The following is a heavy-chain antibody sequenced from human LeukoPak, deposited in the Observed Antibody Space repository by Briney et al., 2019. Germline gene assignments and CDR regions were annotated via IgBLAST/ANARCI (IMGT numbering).Heavy chain of an antibody. Sequence: PSETLSLTCTVSGGSVNSGSYYWSWLRQPTGKGLEWIGYISYTGSTNYNPSLKSRVTISVDTSKNQFSLKLSSVTAADTAVYFCARFVSDYERSYFDYWAREPWSPSPQ. V-gene: IGHV4-61*01. CDR1: GGSVNSGSYY. D-gene: IGHD5-12*01. J-gene: IGHJ4*02. CDR3: ARFVSDYERSYFDY. CDR2: ISYTGST.